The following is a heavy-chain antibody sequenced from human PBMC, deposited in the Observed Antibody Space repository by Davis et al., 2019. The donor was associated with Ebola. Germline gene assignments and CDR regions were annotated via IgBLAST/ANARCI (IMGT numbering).Heavy chain of an antibody. D-gene: IGHD3-10*01. Sequence: PGGSLRLSCAASGFTLSTGLTFSTYGMHWVRQAPGKGLEWVAVISNDGNNEDYAESVKGRFTISRYNSNNTLYLQMDSLRPEDTAVYYCAKDPGILRLVGDYYFDYWGQGTLVTVSS. J-gene: IGHJ4*02. CDR2: ISNDGNNE. CDR1: GFTLSTGLTFSTYG. CDR3: AKDPGILRLVGDYYFDY. V-gene: IGHV3-30-3*01.